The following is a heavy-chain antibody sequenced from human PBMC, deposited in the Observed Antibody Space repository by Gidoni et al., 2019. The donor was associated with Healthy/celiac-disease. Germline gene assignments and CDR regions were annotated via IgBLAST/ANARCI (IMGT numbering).Heavy chain of an antibody. D-gene: IGHD3-22*01. V-gene: IGHV3-9*01. CDR1: GFTFADYA. CDR3: AKGGRDYYDSSGYLRYFDY. Sequence: EVQLVESGGGLVQPGRSLRLSCAASGFTFADYAMHWVRQAPGKGMEWVSGISWNSGSIGYADSVKGRFTISRDNAKNSLYLQMNSLRAEDTDLYYCAKGGRDYYDSSGYLRYFDYWGQGTLVTVSS. J-gene: IGHJ4*02. CDR2: ISWNSGSI.